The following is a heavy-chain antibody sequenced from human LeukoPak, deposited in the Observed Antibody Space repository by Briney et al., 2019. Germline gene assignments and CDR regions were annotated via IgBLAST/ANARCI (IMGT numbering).Heavy chain of an antibody. J-gene: IGHJ5*02. CDR3: APRAAAGTMVRGFQP. D-gene: IGHD3-10*01. CDR2: INHSGST. V-gene: IGHV4-34*01. Sequence: PSETLSLTCAVYGGSFSGYYWSWIRQPPGKGLEWIGEINHSGSTNYNPSLKSRVTISVDTSKNQFSLKLSSVTAADTAVYYCAPRAAAGTMVRGFQPWGQGTLVTVSS. CDR1: GGSFSGYY.